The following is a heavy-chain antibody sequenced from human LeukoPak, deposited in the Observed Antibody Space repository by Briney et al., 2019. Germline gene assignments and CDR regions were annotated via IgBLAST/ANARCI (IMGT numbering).Heavy chain of an antibody. Sequence: SQTLSLXCTVSGGSISSYYWSWIRQPAGKGLEWIGRIYTSGSTNYNPSLKSRVTMSVDTSKNQFSLKLSSVTAADTAVYYCARVRGGSYTPDFDYWGQGTLVTVSS. D-gene: IGHD1-26*01. CDR2: IYTSGST. J-gene: IGHJ4*02. CDR1: GGSISSYY. CDR3: ARVRGGSYTPDFDY. V-gene: IGHV4-4*07.